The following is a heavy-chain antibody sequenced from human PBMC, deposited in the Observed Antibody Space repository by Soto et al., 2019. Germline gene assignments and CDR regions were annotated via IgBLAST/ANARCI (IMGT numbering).Heavy chain of an antibody. Sequence: QVQLVQSGAEVKKPGSSVKVSCKASGGTFSSYAISWVRQAPGQGLEWMGGIIPIFGTANYAQKFQGRVKITADETTSTAYMELSSLRSEDTAVYYCARGKYYYDSSGSTRGWFDPWGQGTLVTVSS. CDR2: IIPIFGTA. CDR3: ARGKYYYDSSGSTRGWFDP. D-gene: IGHD3-22*01. J-gene: IGHJ5*02. V-gene: IGHV1-69*01. CDR1: GGTFSSYA.